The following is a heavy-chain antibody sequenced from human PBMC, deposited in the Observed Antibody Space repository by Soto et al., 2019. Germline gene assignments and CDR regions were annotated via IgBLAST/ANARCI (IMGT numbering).Heavy chain of an antibody. Sequence: SETLSLTCTVSGGSISSGDYYWSWIRQPPGKGLECIWYIYFSGSTYYNPSLKSRVTISVDTSKNQFSLKLSSVTAADTAVYYCARDRGAAADSYYYGMDVWGQGTTVTVSS. J-gene: IGHJ6*02. V-gene: IGHV4-30-4*01. CDR2: IYFSGST. CDR3: ARDRGAAADSYYYGMDV. D-gene: IGHD6-13*01. CDR1: GGSISSGDYY.